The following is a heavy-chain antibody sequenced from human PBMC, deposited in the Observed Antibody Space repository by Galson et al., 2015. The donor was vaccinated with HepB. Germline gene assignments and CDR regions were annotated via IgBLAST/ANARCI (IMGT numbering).Heavy chain of an antibody. V-gene: IGHV3-7*01. CDR1: GFTFNNYW. CDR3: ARDEGDHGWFDP. CDR2: IKQDGSEK. D-gene: IGHD3-16*01. J-gene: IGHJ5*02. Sequence: LRLSCAASGFTFNNYWVSWVRQAPGRGPEWVANIKQDGSEKYYVDSVQGRFTISRDNAKNSLYLQMNSLRAEDMAVYYCARDEGDHGWFDPWGQGTLVTVSS.